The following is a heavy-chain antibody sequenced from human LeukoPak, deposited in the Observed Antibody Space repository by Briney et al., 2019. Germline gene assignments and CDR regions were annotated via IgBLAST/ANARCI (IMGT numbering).Heavy chain of an antibody. CDR1: GSTFSTFW. D-gene: IGHD6-13*01. J-gene: IGHJ6*03. V-gene: IGHV3-74*01. CDR3: ARSEYSSTWYGDYYYYYMDV. Sequence: PGGSLRLSCAASGSTFSTFWMHWVRQAPGKGLVWVSGINTDGSSTIYADSVKGRFTISRDNAKDTLYLQMNSLRAEDTAVYYCARSEYSSTWYGDYYYYYMDVWGKGTTVTVSS. CDR2: INTDGSST.